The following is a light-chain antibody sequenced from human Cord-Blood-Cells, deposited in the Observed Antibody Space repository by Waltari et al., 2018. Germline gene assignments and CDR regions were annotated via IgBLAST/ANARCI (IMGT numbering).Light chain of an antibody. V-gene: IGLV1-40*01. CDR3: QSYDSSHNYV. CDR2: GNS. J-gene: IGLJ1*01. CDR1: SSNIGAGYD. Sequence: QSVLTQPPSVSGAPGQRVTISCTGSSSNIGAGYDVHWYQQLPGTAPKLLIYGNSNRPSVVPDRFSGSKSVTSASLAITGLQAEDEADYYCQSYDSSHNYVFGTGTKVTVL.